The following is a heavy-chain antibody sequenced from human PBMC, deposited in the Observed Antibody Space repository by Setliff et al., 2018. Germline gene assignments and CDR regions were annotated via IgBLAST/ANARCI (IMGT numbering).Heavy chain of an antibody. CDR1: SGSMRNYY. CDR2: INTSGTT. Sequence: PSETLSLTCSVSSGSMRNYYWIWIRQPAGEGLEWIGRINTSGTTRYNPSLRSRVTISVDTSKNQFSLILRSVTAADTAVYYCARGRMRGSCSGPSCTYDPFDIWGQGTPVT. V-gene: IGHV4-4*07. D-gene: IGHD2-2*01. J-gene: IGHJ3*02. CDR3: ARGRMRGSCSGPSCTYDPFDI.